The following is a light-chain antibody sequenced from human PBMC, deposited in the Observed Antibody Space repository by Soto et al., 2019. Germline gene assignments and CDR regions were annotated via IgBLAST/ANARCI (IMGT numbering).Light chain of an antibody. J-gene: IGKJ2*01. CDR3: PQIHSTSSDT. V-gene: IGKV1-39*01. CDR2: AAS. CDR1: QKIXNY. Sequence: IPVTQSASSLCAFVAERVTITCRASQKIXNYLNWYQRRPGKTPYLLVXAASNLRGGVPSRFSGSGSVPVYTLTINSLQPEAFATCYCPQIHSTSSDTFDQGTKVDI.